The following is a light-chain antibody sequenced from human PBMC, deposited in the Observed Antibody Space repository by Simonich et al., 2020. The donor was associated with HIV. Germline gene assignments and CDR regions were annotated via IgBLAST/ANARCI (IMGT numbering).Light chain of an antibody. V-gene: IGLV3-10*01. J-gene: IGLJ3*02. CDR1: ALPKKY. Sequence: SFELTQPSSVSVSPGQTAKITCSGDALPKKYASWYQQKSGQAPVLVIYEDSKRPSGIPDSFSGSSSGTMATLTISGAQVEDEADYYCYSRDSSGNHVVFGGGTKLTVL. CDR3: YSRDSSGNHVV. CDR2: EDS.